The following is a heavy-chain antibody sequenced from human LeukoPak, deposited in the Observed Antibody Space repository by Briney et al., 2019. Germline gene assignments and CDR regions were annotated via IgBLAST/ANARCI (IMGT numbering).Heavy chain of an antibody. D-gene: IGHD4-17*01. CDR3: ARGAYGDK. V-gene: IGHV1-18*01. Sequence: ASVKVSCEASGYTLTSYGINWMRQAPGRGPEWMGWISTQSGNTNYAQKVQGRLTLTTDRSTNTAYMELRSLRSDDTAVYYCARGAYGDKWGQGTMVTVSS. CDR1: GYTLTSYG. J-gene: IGHJ4*02. CDR2: ISTQSGNT.